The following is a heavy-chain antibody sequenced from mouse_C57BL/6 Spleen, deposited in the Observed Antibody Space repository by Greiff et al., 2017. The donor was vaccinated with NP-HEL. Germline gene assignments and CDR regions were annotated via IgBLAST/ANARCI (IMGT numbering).Heavy chain of an antibody. CDR2: INPSTGGT. D-gene: IGHD3-2*02. V-gene: IGHV1-42*01. Sequence: EVQLQQSGPELVKPGASVKISCKASGYSFTGYYMNWVKQSPEKSLEWIGEINPSTGGTTYNQKFKAKATLTVDKSSSTAYMQLKSLTSEDSAVYYCARMDQAKGMDYWGQGTSVTVSS. CDR1: GYSFTGYY. CDR3: ARMDQAKGMDY. J-gene: IGHJ4*01.